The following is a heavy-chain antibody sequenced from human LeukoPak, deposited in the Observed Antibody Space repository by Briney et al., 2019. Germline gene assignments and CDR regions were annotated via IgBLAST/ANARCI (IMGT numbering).Heavy chain of an antibody. CDR2: INPNSGGT. Sequence: ASVKVSCKASGYTFTRYYMHWVRQAPGQGLEWMGWINPNSGGTIYAQKFQGRVTMTRDTSISTAYMELSRLRSDDTAVYYCARDGDYYMRSWFDPWGQGTLVTVSS. J-gene: IGHJ5*02. D-gene: IGHD4-17*01. CDR3: ARDGDYYMRSWFDP. CDR1: GYTFTRYY. V-gene: IGHV1-2*02.